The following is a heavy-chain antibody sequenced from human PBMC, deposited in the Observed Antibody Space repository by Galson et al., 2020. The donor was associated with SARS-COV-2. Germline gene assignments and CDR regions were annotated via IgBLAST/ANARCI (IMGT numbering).Heavy chain of an antibody. V-gene: IGHV4-39*07. CDR3: ARYTSGWYEVY. CDR2: ISYSGST. CDR1: GDSISSSSYY. D-gene: IGHD6-19*01. J-gene: IGHJ4*02. Sequence: SETLSLTCTVSGDSISSSSYYWGWIRQPPGNGLEWIGYISYSGSTYYNPSLKSRVTISVDSSKNQFSLKLSSVTAADTAVYYCARYTSGWYEVYWGQGTRFTVS.